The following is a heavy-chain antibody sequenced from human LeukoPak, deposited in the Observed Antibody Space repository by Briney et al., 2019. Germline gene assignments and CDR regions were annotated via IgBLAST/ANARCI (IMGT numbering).Heavy chain of an antibody. V-gene: IGHV3-23*01. J-gene: IGHJ4*02. D-gene: IGHD7-27*01. Sequence: GGSLRLSCAASGFIVSSNYMNWVRQGPGKGLEWVSSISGSGGGTYYADSVKGRFTVSRDNSKNTLYLQMNSLRAEDAAVYYCAKGASNWGLYYFDYWGQGTLVTVSS. CDR3: AKGASNWGLYYFDY. CDR1: GFIVSSNY. CDR2: ISGSGGGT.